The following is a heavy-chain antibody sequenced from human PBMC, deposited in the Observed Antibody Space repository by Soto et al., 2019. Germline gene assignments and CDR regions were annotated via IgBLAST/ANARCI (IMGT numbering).Heavy chain of an antibody. Sequence: QVQLVESGGGVVQPGRSLRLSCAASGFTFSSYGMHWVRQAPGKGLEWVAVISYDGSNKYYADSVKGRFTISRDNSKNTLYLQMNSLRAEDTAVYYCVKAREAGWWSIFDYWGQGTLVTVSS. CDR1: GFTFSSYG. J-gene: IGHJ4*02. D-gene: IGHD2-15*01. V-gene: IGHV3-30*18. CDR2: ISYDGSNK. CDR3: VKAREAGWWSIFDY.